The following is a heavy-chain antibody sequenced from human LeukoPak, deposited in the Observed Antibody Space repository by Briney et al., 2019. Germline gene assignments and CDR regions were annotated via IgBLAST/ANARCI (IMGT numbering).Heavy chain of an antibody. CDR3: ASAHISGSYWEDAFDI. CDR1: GYSTSSGYY. V-gene: IGHV4-38-2*02. D-gene: IGHD1-26*01. J-gene: IGHJ3*02. Sequence: SETLSLTCTVSGYSTSSGYYWGWIPQPPGKGLEWTGSIYHSGSTYSNPSLKSRVTISVDTSKNQFSLKLSSVTAADPAVYYCASAHISGSYWEDAFDIWGQGTMVTVS. CDR2: IYHSGST.